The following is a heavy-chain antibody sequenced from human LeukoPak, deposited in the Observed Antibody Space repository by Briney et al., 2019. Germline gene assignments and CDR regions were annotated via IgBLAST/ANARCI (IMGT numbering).Heavy chain of an antibody. CDR2: IIPILGIA. CDR1: GGTFSSYT. D-gene: IGHD6-19*01. CDR3: AREVSGGEFDY. V-gene: IGHV1-69*04. Sequence: GASVKVSCKASGGTFSSYTISWVLQAPGQGLEWMGRIIPILGIANYAQKFQGRVTITADKSTSTAYMELSSLRSEDTAVYYCAREVSGGEFDYWGQGTLVTVSS. J-gene: IGHJ4*02.